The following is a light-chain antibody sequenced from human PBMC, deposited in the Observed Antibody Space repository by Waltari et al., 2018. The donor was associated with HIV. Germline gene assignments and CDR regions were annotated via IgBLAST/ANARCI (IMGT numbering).Light chain of an antibody. CDR3: VGWDSRLRGYV. CDR1: SSNIETDN. CDR2: KDT. Sequence: QSVLTQPPSASGAPGQRVTIPCSGSSSNIETDNVYWYQQFPGAAPKLLIYKDTQRPSGVPDRFTGSKTGTSASLAIGGLRSDDEADYYCVGWDSRLRGYVFGAGTKVTVL. V-gene: IGLV1-47*01. J-gene: IGLJ1*01.